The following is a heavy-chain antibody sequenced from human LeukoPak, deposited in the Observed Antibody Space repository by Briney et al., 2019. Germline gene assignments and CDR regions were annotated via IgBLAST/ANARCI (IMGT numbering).Heavy chain of an antibody. CDR1: GFTVSSNY. Sequence: GGSLRLSCTVSGFTVSSNYMSWVRQAPGKGLEWVSLIYSGGTTYYADSVKGRFTISRDNSRSTLSLQMDSLRAEDTATYYCATYRQIQVPFEFWGQGTLVTVSS. CDR3: ATYRQIQVPFEF. D-gene: IGHD5-18*01. V-gene: IGHV3-53*01. CDR2: IYSGGTT. J-gene: IGHJ4*02.